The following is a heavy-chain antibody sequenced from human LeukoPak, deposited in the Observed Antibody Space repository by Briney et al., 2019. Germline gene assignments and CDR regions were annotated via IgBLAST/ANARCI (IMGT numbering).Heavy chain of an antibody. CDR1: GGSISGHS. J-gene: IGHJ6*02. CDR2: IHYSGRP. V-gene: IGHV4-59*11. CDR3: ARFGVDYDMDV. Sequence: PSETLSLTCTVSGGSISGHSWTWIRQPPGKGLEWIGQIHYSGRPDYNPSLKSRVTISVDTSKNQLSLKVTSVTGADTAVYYCARFGVDYDMDVWGQGTTVTVSS. D-gene: IGHD3-16*01.